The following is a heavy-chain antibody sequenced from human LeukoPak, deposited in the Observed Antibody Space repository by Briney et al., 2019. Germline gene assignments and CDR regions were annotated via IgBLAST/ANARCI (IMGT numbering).Heavy chain of an antibody. Sequence: GGSLRLSCAASGFAFSTYWMNRVRQAPGKGLEWVASIKQREFYVDSVKGRFTISRDNATNSLYLQMNSLRAEDTAIYYCSRGPANIYSTSGFDYWGQGALVTVSS. J-gene: IGHJ4*02. V-gene: IGHV3-7*03. CDR1: GFAFSTYW. CDR2: IKQRE. CDR3: SRGPANIYSTSGFDY. D-gene: IGHD3-3*01.